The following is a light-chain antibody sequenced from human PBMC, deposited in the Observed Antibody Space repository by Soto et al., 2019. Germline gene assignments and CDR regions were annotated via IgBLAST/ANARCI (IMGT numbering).Light chain of an antibody. CDR1: QSIITS. CDR3: QQRSNWPWT. CDR2: DAS. V-gene: IGKV3-11*01. Sequence: EIVLTQSPATLSLSPGERATLSCRASQSIITSLAWYQQKPGQTPRLLIHDASNRATGIPARFSGSGSGTDFTLTISNLEPEDFAVYYCQQRSNWPWTFGQGTKVEIK. J-gene: IGKJ1*01.